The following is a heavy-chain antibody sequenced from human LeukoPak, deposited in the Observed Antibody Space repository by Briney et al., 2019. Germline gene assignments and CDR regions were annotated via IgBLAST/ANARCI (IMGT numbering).Heavy chain of an antibody. Sequence: GGSLRLSCAASRFTFSNYWMSWVRQAPGKGLEWVANIKQDGSEKYYVDSAKGRFTISRDNAKSSLYLQMKRMRAEDTAVYYCERGRGDRSSWYFDYWGQGTLVTVSS. D-gene: IGHD6-13*01. V-gene: IGHV3-7*01. CDR1: RFTFSNYW. CDR2: IKQDGSEK. J-gene: IGHJ4*02. CDR3: ERGRGDRSSWYFDY.